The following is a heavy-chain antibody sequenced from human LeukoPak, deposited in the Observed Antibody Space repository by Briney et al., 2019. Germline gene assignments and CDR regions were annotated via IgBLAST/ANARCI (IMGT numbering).Heavy chain of an antibody. CDR3: ASSNPGPHWGGGGCPPTLTPIDL. J-gene: IGHJ5*02. CDR1: GFIFNRKY. CDR2: MYSGGSA. Sequence: GGSLRLPCEVSGFIFNRKYLRWMRQAPGREREWVSGMYSGGSAFQADSVRGRFTISSDNSKNTLNLQMNRLKVEDTAVYYCASSNPGPHWGGGGCPPTLTPIDLWGQGTLVTVSS. D-gene: IGHD2-15*01. V-gene: IGHV3-53*01.